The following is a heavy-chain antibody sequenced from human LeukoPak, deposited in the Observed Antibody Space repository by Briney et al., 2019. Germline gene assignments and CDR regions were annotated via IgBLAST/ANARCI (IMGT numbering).Heavy chain of an antibody. D-gene: IGHD4-17*01. V-gene: IGHV3-7*03. Sequence: GGSLRLSCAASGFTFSDYWMSWMRQAPGKGLEWVANIKYDGDEEYYVDSVKGRFTISRDNAKNSLYLQMNSLRAEDTALYYCAKAYGDYLYYFDYWGQGTLVTVSS. CDR3: AKAYGDYLYYFDY. CDR2: IKYDGDEE. J-gene: IGHJ4*02. CDR1: GFTFSDYW.